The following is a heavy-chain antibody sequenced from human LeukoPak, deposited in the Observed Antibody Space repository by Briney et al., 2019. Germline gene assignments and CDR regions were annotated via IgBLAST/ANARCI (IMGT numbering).Heavy chain of an antibody. D-gene: IGHD2-15*01. CDR3: ASVAQKDHDAFDI. J-gene: IGHJ3*02. Sequence: SETLSLTCTVSGGSISTSSYYWSWIRQPPGKGLEWIGEINRSGSTNYNPSLKSRVTISVDTSKNQFSLKLSSVTAADTAVYYCASVAQKDHDAFDIWGQGTMVTVSS. CDR1: GGSISTSSYY. CDR2: INRSGST. V-gene: IGHV4-39*07.